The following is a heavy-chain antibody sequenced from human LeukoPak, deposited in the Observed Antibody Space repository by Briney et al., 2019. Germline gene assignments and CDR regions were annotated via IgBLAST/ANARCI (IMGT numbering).Heavy chain of an antibody. CDR2: VSSKAYGETT. CDR3: CRIAVRGEGFDY. V-gene: IGHV3-49*04. Sequence: PGRSLRLSCAASGFTFADYAMSWVRQAPGKGLEWVGFVSSKAYGETTQYGASVKGRFTILRDDSKSIAYLQMDSLKTEDIAVYDCCRIAVRGEGFDYWGQGTLVTVSS. CDR1: GFTFADYA. J-gene: IGHJ4*02. D-gene: IGHD6-6*01.